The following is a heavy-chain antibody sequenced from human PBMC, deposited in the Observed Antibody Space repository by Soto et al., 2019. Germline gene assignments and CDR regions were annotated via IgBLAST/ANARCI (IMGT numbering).Heavy chain of an antibody. V-gene: IGHV3-23*01. CDR2: ISGSGGST. D-gene: IGHD2-15*01. CDR1: GFTFSSYA. J-gene: IGHJ2*01. Sequence: GGSLRLSCAASGFTFSSYAMSWVRQAPGKGLEWVSAISGSGGSTYYADSVKGRFTISRDNSKNTLYLQMNSLRAEDTAVYYCAKDQAGRHCSGGSCRHFPGWYFDLWGRGTLVTVSS. CDR3: AKDQAGRHCSGGSCRHFPGWYFDL.